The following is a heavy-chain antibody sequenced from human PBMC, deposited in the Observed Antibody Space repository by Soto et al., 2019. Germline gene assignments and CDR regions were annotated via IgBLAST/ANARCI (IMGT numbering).Heavy chain of an antibody. CDR2: ISYDGSNK. CDR1: GGSFSNYA. V-gene: IGHV3-30-3*01. J-gene: IGHJ5*02. D-gene: IGHD2-15*01. Sequence: GGSLRLSCAASGGSFSNYAMHWVRQAPGKGLEWVAVISYDGSNKYYADSVKGRFSISRDNSKNTLFLQMSSLRAEDTAVYYCARDGPYCSGGSCHSSNWFDPWGQGTLVTVSS. CDR3: ARDGPYCSGGSCHSSNWFDP.